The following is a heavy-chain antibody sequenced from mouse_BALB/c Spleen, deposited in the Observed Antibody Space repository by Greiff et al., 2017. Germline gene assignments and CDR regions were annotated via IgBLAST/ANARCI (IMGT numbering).Heavy chain of an antibody. CDR2: ISSGSSTI. Sequence: EVQLVESGGGLVQPGGSRKLSCAASGFTFSSFGMHWVRQAPEKGLEWVAYISSGSSTIYYADTVKGRFTISRDNPKNTLFLQMSSLKSEDTAMYYCARAHYGWGQGTLVTVSA. CDR1: GFTFSSFG. D-gene: IGHD1-1*02. CDR3: ARAHYG. V-gene: IGHV5-17*02. J-gene: IGHJ3*01.